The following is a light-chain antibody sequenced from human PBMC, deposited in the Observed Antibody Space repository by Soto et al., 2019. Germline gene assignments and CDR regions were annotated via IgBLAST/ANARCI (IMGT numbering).Light chain of an antibody. CDR1: QDVGRW. J-gene: IGKJ5*01. CDR3: KKARSFQVN. CDR2: ATY. Sequence: DIQMTHAPSSLSESVGDKVTITFLSSQDVGRWLSWYQQKPGKAPKILIFATYTLQSGVNSRFSGSGSGTDFTLTITSIQSEDFATYYCKKARSFQVNFGNGQRLELK. V-gene: IGKV1D-12*01.